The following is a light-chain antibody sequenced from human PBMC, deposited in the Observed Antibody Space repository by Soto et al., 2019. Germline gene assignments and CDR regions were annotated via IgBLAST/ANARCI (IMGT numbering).Light chain of an antibody. CDR3: QQHNQLPIT. Sequence: EIVMTQSPATLSVSQGETASLSCRASQSAGNFLACYQQKPGQAPRLLIYYISTRATGIPARFSGSGSGTEFTLTINSLQSEDSAVYYCQQHNQLPITFGQGTRLEIK. CDR1: QSAGNF. CDR2: YIS. J-gene: IGKJ5*01. V-gene: IGKV3D-15*01.